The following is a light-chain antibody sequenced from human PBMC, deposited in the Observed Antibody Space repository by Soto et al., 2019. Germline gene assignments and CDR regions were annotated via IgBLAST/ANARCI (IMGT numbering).Light chain of an antibody. Sequence: DIQMTQSPSSVSASVGDRVTISCRASQDISNCLAWYQQKPGEAPKVLIYAASNLQSGVPSKFSVSGSGTDFTLTISSLQPEDFAVYYCQQARRFPITFGQGTRLEIK. CDR1: QDISNC. J-gene: IGKJ5*01. CDR2: AAS. V-gene: IGKV1-12*01. CDR3: QQARRFPIT.